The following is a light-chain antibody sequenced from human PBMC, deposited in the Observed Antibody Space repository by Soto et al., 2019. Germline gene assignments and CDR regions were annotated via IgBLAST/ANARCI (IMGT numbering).Light chain of an antibody. CDR2: AAS. CDR1: QDIGTY. CDR3: QQLHDYPIT. V-gene: IGKV1-39*01. Sequence: EIQMTQSPSSLSASLGDAVIITCRASQDIGTYLNWYQHKPGKAPKHLIYAASSLQTGVPSRFTGSGSGTEFTLTIDSLQPEDFAAYYCQQLHDYPITFGQGTRLEIK. J-gene: IGKJ5*01.